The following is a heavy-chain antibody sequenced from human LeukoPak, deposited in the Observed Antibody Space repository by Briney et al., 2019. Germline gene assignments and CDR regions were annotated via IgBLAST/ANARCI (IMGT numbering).Heavy chain of an antibody. D-gene: IGHD1-7*01. CDR1: GHTLTELS. V-gene: IGHV1-24*01. CDR2: FDPEDGET. J-gene: IGHJ4*02. Sequence: ASVKVSCKVSGHTLTELSMHWVRQAPGKGLEWMGGFDPEDGETIYAQKFQGRVTMTEDTSTDTAFMELSSLRSEDTAVYYCATDSELGLYYFDYWGQGTLVTVSS. CDR3: ATDSELGLYYFDY.